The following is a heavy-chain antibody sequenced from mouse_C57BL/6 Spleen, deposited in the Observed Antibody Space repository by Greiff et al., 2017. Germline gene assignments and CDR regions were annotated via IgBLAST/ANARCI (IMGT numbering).Heavy chain of an antibody. CDR1: GYTFTSYW. V-gene: IGHV1-52*01. J-gene: IGHJ2*01. CDR3: ARERTYDYEGDFDY. Sequence: QVQLQQPGAELVRPGSSVKLSCKASGYTFTSYWMHWVKQRPIQGLEWIGNIDPSDSETHYNQKFKDKATLTVDKSSSTAYMQLSSLTSEDSAVYYCARERTYDYEGDFDYWGQGTTLTVSS. CDR2: IDPSDSET. D-gene: IGHD2-4*01.